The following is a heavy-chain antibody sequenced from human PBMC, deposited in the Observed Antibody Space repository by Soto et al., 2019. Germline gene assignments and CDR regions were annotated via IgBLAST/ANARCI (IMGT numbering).Heavy chain of an antibody. J-gene: IGHJ4*02. D-gene: IGHD5-12*01. V-gene: IGHV1-69*12. Sequence: QVQLVQSGAEVRQPASSVKVSCKTSGGTFSSYAISCVRQAPGQGLEWMGGIVPIVDTSTYAQKFQGRVTITADESTSTAYMELSSLRSDDTAIYYCVRVVAIPGYPDNWGQGTLVTVSS. CDR3: VRVVAIPGYPDN. CDR2: IVPIVDTS. CDR1: GGTFSSYA.